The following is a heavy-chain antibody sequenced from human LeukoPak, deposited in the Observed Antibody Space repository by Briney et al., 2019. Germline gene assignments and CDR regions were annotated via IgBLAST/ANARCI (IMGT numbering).Heavy chain of an antibody. Sequence: PGGSLRLSCAASGFTFSSYWMSWVRQAPGKGVEWVANIKQDGSEKYYVDSVKGRFTISRDNAKNSLYLQMNSLRAEDTAVYYCARPIIEQWELPDYFDYWGQGTLVTVSS. J-gene: IGHJ4*02. CDR2: IKQDGSEK. V-gene: IGHV3-7*01. D-gene: IGHD1-26*01. CDR3: ARPIIEQWELPDYFDY. CDR1: GFTFSSYW.